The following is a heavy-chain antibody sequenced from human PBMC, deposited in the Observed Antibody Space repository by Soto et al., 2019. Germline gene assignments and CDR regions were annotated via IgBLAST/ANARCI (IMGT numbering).Heavy chain of an antibody. CDR3: ARGNYGDSGIDD. Sequence: GGSLILSCEGSGFTFSNYGIHWVRQAPGMGLDWVAVIWYDGNNKYYSESVKGRFTISRDNSKNTVFLEMSSLRAEDTAVYYCARGNYGDSGIDDWGPGALVTVAS. V-gene: IGHV3-33*01. J-gene: IGHJ4*02. CDR1: GFTFSNYG. CDR2: IWYDGNNK. D-gene: IGHD1-7*01.